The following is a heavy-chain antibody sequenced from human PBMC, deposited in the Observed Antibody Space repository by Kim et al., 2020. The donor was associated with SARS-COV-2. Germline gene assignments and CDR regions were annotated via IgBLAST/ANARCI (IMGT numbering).Heavy chain of an antibody. V-gene: IGHV4-39*01. Sequence: SETLSLTCTVSGGSISSSSYYWDWIRQPPGKGLEWIGSIYYSASTYYNSALKSRVTISVDTSKNQFSLKLNSVTAAATAVFYCARRLNPYYYDSSGYYGWYFDLWGRSTPVTVSS. D-gene: IGHD3-22*01. CDR1: GGSISSSSYY. CDR2: IYYSAST. J-gene: IGHJ2*01. CDR3: ARRLNPYYYDSSGYYGWYFDL.